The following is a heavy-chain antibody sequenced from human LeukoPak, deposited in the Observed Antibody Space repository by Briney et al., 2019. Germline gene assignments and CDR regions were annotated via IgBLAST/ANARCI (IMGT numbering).Heavy chain of an antibody. D-gene: IGHD3-10*01. J-gene: IGHJ4*02. CDR1: GFTFSNHG. CDR2: IWYDGSTK. Sequence: GESLRLSCAASGFTFSNHGMHWVRQAPGKSLEWVAVIWYDGSTKYYGDSVKDRFTISRDNSKNTVCLQMNSLGAEDTALYYCARDHRTGSYYPDYWGQGTLVTVSS. CDR3: ARDHRTGSYYPDY. V-gene: IGHV3-33*01.